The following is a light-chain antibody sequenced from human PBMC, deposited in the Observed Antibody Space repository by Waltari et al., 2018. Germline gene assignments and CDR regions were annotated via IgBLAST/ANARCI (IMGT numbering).Light chain of an antibody. J-gene: IGLJ2*01. CDR3: SSFTTSSTLVV. CDR1: SSDLGDSNS. Sequence: QSALTQPASVSGSPGQSITISCTGTSSDLGDSNSVSWYQQYPGTAPQHTISDVSLRPSGVSDRFSGSKSGNTASLTISALQADDEADYYCSSFTTSSTLVVFGGGTKLTVL. CDR2: DVS. V-gene: IGLV2-14*03.